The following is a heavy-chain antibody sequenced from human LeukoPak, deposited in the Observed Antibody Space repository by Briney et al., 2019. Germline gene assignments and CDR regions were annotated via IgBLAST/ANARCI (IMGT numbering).Heavy chain of an antibody. Sequence: SVKVSCKASGGTFSSYAISWVRQAPGQGLEWMGRIILILGIANYAQKFQGRVTITADKSTSTAYMELSSLRSEDTAVYYCARDLGYDSSGYLPGFDYWGQGTLVTVSS. CDR2: IILILGIA. J-gene: IGHJ4*02. CDR1: GGTFSSYA. D-gene: IGHD3-22*01. V-gene: IGHV1-69*04. CDR3: ARDLGYDSSGYLPGFDY.